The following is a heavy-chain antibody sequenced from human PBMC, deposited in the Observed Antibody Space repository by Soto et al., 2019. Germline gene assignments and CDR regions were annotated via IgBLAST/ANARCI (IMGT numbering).Heavy chain of an antibody. V-gene: IGHV3-30*03. CDR3: ARQQAAAPPGYDFWSGYPLDY. D-gene: IGHD3-3*01. Sequence: GSLRLSCAASGFTFSSYGMHWVRQAPGKGLEWVAVISYDGSNKYYADSVKGRFTISRDNSKNTLYLQMNSLRAEDTAVYYCARQQAAAPPGYDFWSGYPLDYWGQGTLVTVPS. J-gene: IGHJ4*02. CDR1: GFTFSSYG. CDR2: ISYDGSNK.